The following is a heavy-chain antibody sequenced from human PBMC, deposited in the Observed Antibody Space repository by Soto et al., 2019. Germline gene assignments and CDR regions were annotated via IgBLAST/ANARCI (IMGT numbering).Heavy chain of an antibody. CDR3: ARVLRYSHYGMDV. J-gene: IGHJ6*02. CDR1: GGSISSGGYY. V-gene: IGHV4-31*03. CDR2: IYYSGST. D-gene: IGHD3-9*01. Sequence: QVQLQESGPGLVQPSQTLSLTCTVSGGSISSGGYYWSWIRQHPGKGLEWIGYIYYSGSTYYNPSLQSRVTRSVDTSKNQCSLKLISVTAGDTAVYYCARVLRYSHYGMDVWGHGTTVTVSS.